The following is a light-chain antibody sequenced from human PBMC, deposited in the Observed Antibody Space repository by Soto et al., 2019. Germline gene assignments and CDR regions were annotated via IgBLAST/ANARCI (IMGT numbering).Light chain of an antibody. CDR2: GAS. J-gene: IGKJ4*01. V-gene: IGKV1-6*01. Sequence: AIPMTQSPSSLSASVGDRVTITCRASQGIGNDLGWYQQKPGEAPKLLIFGASILQSGIPSRFSGSGSDTDFTLTISSLQPEDFANYYCLQDYNYPLTFGGGSKVEIK. CDR3: LQDYNYPLT. CDR1: QGIGND.